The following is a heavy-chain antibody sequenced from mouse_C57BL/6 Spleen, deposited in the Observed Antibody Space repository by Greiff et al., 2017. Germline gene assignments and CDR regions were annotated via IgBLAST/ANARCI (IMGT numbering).Heavy chain of an antibody. D-gene: IGHD2-5*01. CDR2: ILPGSGST. CDR1: GYTFTGYW. CDR3: AREDSNYVGVYYFDY. Sequence: QVQLKQSGAELMKPGASVKLSCKATGYTFTGYWIEWVKQRPGHGLEWIGEILPGSGSTNYNEKFKGKATFTADTSSNTAYMQLSSLTTEDSAIYYCAREDSNYVGVYYFDYWGQGTTLTVSS. V-gene: IGHV1-9*01. J-gene: IGHJ2*01.